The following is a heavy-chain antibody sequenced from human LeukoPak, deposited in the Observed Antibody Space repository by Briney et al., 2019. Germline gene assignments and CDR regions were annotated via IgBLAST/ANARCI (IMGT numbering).Heavy chain of an antibody. CDR1: GGSISSGGYS. V-gene: IGHV4-61*08. D-gene: IGHD3-3*01. CDR2: IYYSGST. Sequence: SETLSLTCAVSGGSISSGGYSWSWIRQPPGKGLEWIGYIYYSGSTNYNPSLKSRVTISVDTSKNQFSLKLSSVTAADTAVYYCATSRDYDFWSGSGWFDPWGQGTLVTVSS. J-gene: IGHJ5*02. CDR3: ATSRDYDFWSGSGWFDP.